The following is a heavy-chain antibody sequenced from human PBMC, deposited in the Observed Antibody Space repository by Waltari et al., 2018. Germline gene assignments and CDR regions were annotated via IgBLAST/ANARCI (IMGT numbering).Heavy chain of an antibody. CDR3: ARDPPIIWNGYPPSMDV. CDR1: GFIFRLYA. Sequence: EVQMVESGGGLVEPGGSLRIPCATSGFIFRLYAMSWVRQTPGKGLEWVSSITSSDYIYYSDSVEGRFTISRDNAKQSLYLQMNSLRAEDTAVYYCARDPPIIWNGYPPSMDVWGQGTTVTVSS. V-gene: IGHV3-21*02. CDR2: ITSSDYI. J-gene: IGHJ6*02. D-gene: IGHD3-3*01.